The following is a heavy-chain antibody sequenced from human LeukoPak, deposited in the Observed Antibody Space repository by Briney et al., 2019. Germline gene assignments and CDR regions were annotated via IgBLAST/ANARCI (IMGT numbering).Heavy chain of an antibody. CDR3: ARVNRGSGYYDSSGSQGDLTW. J-gene: IGHJ4*02. V-gene: IGHV4-59*04. D-gene: IGHD3-22*01. CDR1: GGSISSYY. Sequence: SETLSLTCTVSGGSISSYYWSWIRQPPGKGLEWIGYIYYSGSTYYNPSLKSRVTISVDTSKNQFSLKLSSVTAADTAVYYCARVNRGSGYYDSSGSQGDLTWWGQGTLVTVSS. CDR2: IYYSGST.